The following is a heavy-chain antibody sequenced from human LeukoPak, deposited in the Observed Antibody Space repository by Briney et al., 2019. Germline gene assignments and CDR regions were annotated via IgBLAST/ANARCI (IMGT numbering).Heavy chain of an antibody. D-gene: IGHD2-8*01. CDR3: ARVYGGEIDY. V-gene: IGHV1-69*06. Sequence: ASVKVSCKASGGTFSSYAISWVRQAPGQGLEWMGGIIPIFGTANYAQKFQGRVTITADKSTSTAYMELSSLRPEDTALYYCARVYGGEIDYWGQGTQVTVSS. CDR2: IIPIFGTA. J-gene: IGHJ4*02. CDR1: GGTFSSYA.